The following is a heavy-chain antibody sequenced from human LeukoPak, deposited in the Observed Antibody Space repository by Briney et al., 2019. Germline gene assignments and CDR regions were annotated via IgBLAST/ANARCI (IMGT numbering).Heavy chain of an antibody. CDR1: GYTFTDYY. CDR2: INPNSGGT. Sequence: ASVKVSCKASGYTFTDYYIHWVRQAPGQGLEWMGWINPNSGGTNYAQKFQGRVTMTRDTSISTAYMELSRLRSDDTAVFYCARMGADTGFDYWGQGTLVTVSS. D-gene: IGHD1-26*01. J-gene: IGHJ4*02. CDR3: ARMGADTGFDY. V-gene: IGHV1-2*02.